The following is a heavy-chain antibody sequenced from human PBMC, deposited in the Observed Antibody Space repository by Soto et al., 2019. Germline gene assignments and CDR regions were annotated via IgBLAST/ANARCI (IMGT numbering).Heavy chain of an antibody. J-gene: IGHJ5*02. CDR2: IYYSGRT. Sequence: QVLLQESGPGLVKPSETLSLTCSVSGGSVYTSSYYWGWIRQPPGKGLEWIGTIYYSGRTYYNPSLQSRVPXSXXXSXXQFSLKLASVTAADTAVFYCARQTAAAGTINWFDPWGQGILVTVSS. CDR1: GGSVYTSSYY. D-gene: IGHD6-13*01. V-gene: IGHV4-39*01. CDR3: ARQTAAAGTINWFDP.